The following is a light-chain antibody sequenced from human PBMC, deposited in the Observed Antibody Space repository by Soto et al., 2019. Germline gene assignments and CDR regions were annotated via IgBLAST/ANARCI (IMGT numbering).Light chain of an antibody. CDR2: TND. Sequence: QSVLTQPPSASGTPGQRVIISCSGGSSNIGRNTANCYQHLPGTAPRLLIYTNDQRPSGVPDRFSGSNSGTSASLAISGLQSEDEADYYCAAWDDTSSFVFGTGTKLTVL. CDR1: SSNIGRNT. CDR3: AAWDDTSSFV. J-gene: IGLJ1*01. V-gene: IGLV1-44*01.